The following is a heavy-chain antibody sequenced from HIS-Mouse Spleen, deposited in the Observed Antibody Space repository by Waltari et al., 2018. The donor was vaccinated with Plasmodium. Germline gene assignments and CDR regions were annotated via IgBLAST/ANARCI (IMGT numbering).Heavy chain of an antibody. D-gene: IGHD5-18*01. CDR2: ISSSSSYI. V-gene: IGHV3-21*01. CDR1: GFTFSRYS. CDR3: ARGENGYSYGAQY. Sequence: EVQLVESGGGLVKPGGSLRLSCAASGFTFSRYSMNWVRQAPGKGLEWVSSISSSSSYIYYADSVKGRFTISRDNAKNSLYLQMNSLRAEDTAVYYCARGENGYSYGAQYWGQGTLVTVSS. J-gene: IGHJ4*02.